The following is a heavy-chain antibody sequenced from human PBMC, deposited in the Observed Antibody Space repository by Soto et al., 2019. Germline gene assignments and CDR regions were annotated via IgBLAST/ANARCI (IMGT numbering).Heavy chain of an antibody. V-gene: IGHV4-4*02. D-gene: IGHD3-16*02. CDR1: SGSISSSNW. CDR2: IYHSGST. CDR3: ARAEDDYIWGSYLLGY. Sequence: SETLSLTCAVSSGSISSSNWWSWVRQPPGKGLEWIGEIYHSGSTNYNPSLKSRVTISVDKSKNQFSLKLSSVTAADTAVYYCARAEDDYIWGSYLLGYWGQGTLVTVSS. J-gene: IGHJ4*02.